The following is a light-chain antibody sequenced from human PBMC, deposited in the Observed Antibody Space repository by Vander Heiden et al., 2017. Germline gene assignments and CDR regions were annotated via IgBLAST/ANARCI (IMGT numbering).Light chain of an antibody. CDR1: QSVISSY. CDR2: GAS. Sequence: ETVLTQSPGTLSLSPGERATLSCRASQSVISSYLAWYQQTPGQAPRLLIYGASSRATGIPDRFSGSESGTDFTLTISRLEPEDFAVYYCQQYGSSPQTFGQGTKVEIE. J-gene: IGKJ1*01. V-gene: IGKV3-20*01. CDR3: QQYGSSPQT.